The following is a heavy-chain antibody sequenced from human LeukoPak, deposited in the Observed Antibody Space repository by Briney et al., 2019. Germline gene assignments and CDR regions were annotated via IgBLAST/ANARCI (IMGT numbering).Heavy chain of an antibody. CDR1: GFTFSSYW. D-gene: IGHD2-8*01. J-gene: IGHJ4*02. V-gene: IGHV3-7*01. Sequence: GGSLRLSCAASGFTFSSYWMSWVRQAPGKGLEWVANINQDGSEKYYVDSGKGRFTISRDNAKNSLYLQMNSLRAEDTAVYYCARERVGVVLMVYAIRALDYWGQGTLVTVSS. CDR2: INQDGSEK. CDR3: ARERVGVVLMVYAIRALDY.